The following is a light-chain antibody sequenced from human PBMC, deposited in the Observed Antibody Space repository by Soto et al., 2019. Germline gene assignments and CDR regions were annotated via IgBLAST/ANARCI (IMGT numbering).Light chain of an antibody. V-gene: IGLV1-47*01. Sequence: ALTQPPSASGTPGQRVTISCSGSSSNIGRNSVYWYQQLPGTAPKLLIYQNDQRPSGVPDRFSGSRSGTSASLAISGLRSEDEADYYCAAWDDSLSGLVFGTGTKVTVL. CDR1: SSNIGRNS. CDR3: AAWDDSLSGLV. J-gene: IGLJ1*01. CDR2: QND.